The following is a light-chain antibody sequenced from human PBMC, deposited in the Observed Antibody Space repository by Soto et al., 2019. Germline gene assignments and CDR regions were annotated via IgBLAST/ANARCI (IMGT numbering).Light chain of an antibody. V-gene: IGLV2-23*01. J-gene: IGLJ1*01. Sequence: QSALTQPASVTGSPGQSITISCTGTAKNVGTYNLVSWYQRHPGKAPKLLIYETKKRPSGIPNRFSGSKSGNTASLTISGLQPEDEAEYSCCSYAGSSTYVFGTGTKVTVL. CDR2: ETK. CDR3: CSYAGSSTYV. CDR1: AKNVGTYNL.